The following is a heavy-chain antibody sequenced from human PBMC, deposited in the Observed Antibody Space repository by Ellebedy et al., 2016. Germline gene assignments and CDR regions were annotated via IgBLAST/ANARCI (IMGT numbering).Heavy chain of an antibody. J-gene: IGHJ4*02. CDR3: AHIEGDYSNFC. V-gene: IGHV3-23*01. CDR2: ITGGGAHT. CDR1: GLTFSTYA. D-gene: IGHD4-11*01. Sequence: ESLKISCVASGLTFSTYAMSWVRQAPGKGPEWVSVITGGGAHTYYADSVKGRFIISRDNSKNTLYLQMNSLRAEDTAVYSCAHIEGDYSNFCWGQGTLVTVSS.